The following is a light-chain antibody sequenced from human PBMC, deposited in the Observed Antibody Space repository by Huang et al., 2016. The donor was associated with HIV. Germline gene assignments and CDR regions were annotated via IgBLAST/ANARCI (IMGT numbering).Light chain of an antibody. CDR1: KDITNY. J-gene: IGKJ4*01. V-gene: IGKV1-33*01. CDR3: QHYDNLPLT. CDR2: DAS. Sequence: DIQMTQSPSSLSASVGDRVTITCQASKDITNYLNWYQQKPGKAPKLLIYDASNLETVVPSRFSGSGSGTDFTFTISSLQPEDIATYYCQHYDNLPLTFGGGTKVEI.